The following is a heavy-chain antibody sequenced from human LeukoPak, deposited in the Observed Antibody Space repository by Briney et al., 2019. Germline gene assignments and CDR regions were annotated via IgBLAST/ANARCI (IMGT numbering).Heavy chain of an antibody. D-gene: IGHD2-2*02. CDR3: ARGNKAYCSSTSCYTYYYYGMDV. J-gene: IGHJ6*02. CDR2: INHSGST. Sequence: PSETLSLTCAVYGGSFSGYYWSWIRQPPGKGLEWIGEINHSGSTSYNPSLKSRVTISVDTSKNQFSLKLSSVTAADTAVYYCARGNKAYCSSTSCYTYYYYGMDVWGQGTTVTVSS. CDR1: GGSFSGYY. V-gene: IGHV4-34*01.